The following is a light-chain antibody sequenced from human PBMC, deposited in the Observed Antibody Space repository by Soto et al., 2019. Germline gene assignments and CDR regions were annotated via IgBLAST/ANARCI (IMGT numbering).Light chain of an antibody. CDR2: QTS. J-gene: IGKJ1*01. CDR3: HQRQSWPRT. V-gene: IGKV3-11*01. Sequence: EIVLTQSPATLSSFPGDRVTLSCRAGQYINTRLAWYQHRPGQAPRLLIYQTSIRAAGIPARFSASGSGTDFTLTSRDVQPEDFALYYCHQRQSWPRTFGQGTKVDI. CDR1: QYINTR.